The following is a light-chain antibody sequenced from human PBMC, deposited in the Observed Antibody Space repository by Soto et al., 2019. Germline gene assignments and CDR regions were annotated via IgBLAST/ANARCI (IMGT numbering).Light chain of an antibody. Sequence: QSVLTQPPSVSGAPGQRVTISCTGNSSNIGAGYGVHWYQQLPGTPPKLLIYVNSNRPSGVPDRFSGSKSGTSASLAITGLQAEDEADDYCQSYDSSLSGWVFGGGTKLTVL. CDR1: SSNIGAGYG. CDR2: VNS. V-gene: IGLV1-40*01. CDR3: QSYDSSLSGWV. J-gene: IGLJ3*02.